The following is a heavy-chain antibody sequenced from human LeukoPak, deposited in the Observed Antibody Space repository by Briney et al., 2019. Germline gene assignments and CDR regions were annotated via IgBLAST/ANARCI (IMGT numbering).Heavy chain of an antibody. CDR1: GGSISSYY. J-gene: IGHJ4*02. CDR3: ARHVSPAYNFWSGYHVFDS. D-gene: IGHD3-3*01. V-gene: IGHV4-4*07. Sequence: SETLSLTCTVSGGSISSYYWSWIRQPAGKRLEWIGHMYTSGSTNYNPSLRSRVTMSVDTSKNQFSLKLSSVTAADTAVYYCARHVSPAYNFWSGYHVFDSWGQGTPVTVSA. CDR2: MYTSGST.